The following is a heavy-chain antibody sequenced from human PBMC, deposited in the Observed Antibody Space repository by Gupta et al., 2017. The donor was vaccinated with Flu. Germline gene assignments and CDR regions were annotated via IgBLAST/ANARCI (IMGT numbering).Heavy chain of an antibody. J-gene: IGHJ3*01. CDR2: ISSGGDYA. Sequence: EVQLVESGGGLVKPGGSLRLCCAASGFTFSFYYMNWVRQAPGKGLEWVSSISSGGDYAHYADSVMGRFAISRDNARKSVSLQINSLRAEDTAVYYCARRCCSDATCHFAFDLWGQGTMVTVSS. CDR3: ARRCCSDATCHFAFDL. V-gene: IGHV3-21*01. D-gene: IGHD2-15*01. CDR1: GFTFSFYY.